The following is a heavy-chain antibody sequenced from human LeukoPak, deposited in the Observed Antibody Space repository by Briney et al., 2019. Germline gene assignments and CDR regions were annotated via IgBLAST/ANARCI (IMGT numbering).Heavy chain of an antibody. CDR1: GFTFSSYA. V-gene: IGHV3-30-3*01. D-gene: IGHD6-13*01. J-gene: IGHJ5*02. CDR2: ISYDGSNK. Sequence: GGSLRLSCAASGFTFSSYAMHWVRQAPGKGLEWVAVISYDGSNKYYADSVKGRFTISRDNAKNSLYLQMNSLRAEDTAVYYGARGREAASNGFAPWGQGTLVTASS. CDR3: ARGREAASNGFAP.